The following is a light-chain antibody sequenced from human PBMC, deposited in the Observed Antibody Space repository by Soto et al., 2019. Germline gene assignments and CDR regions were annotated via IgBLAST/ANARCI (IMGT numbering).Light chain of an antibody. CDR3: QQYNDWPIT. CDR1: QSVFTY. Sequence: EIVLTQSPATLSLSPGERATLSCRASQSVFTYLAWYQQRPGQAPRLLIYDVSIRVTGIPARISGSQSGTEFTLTISSLQSEDFGVYYCQQYNDWPITFGGGTKVDIK. V-gene: IGKV3-15*01. J-gene: IGKJ4*01. CDR2: DVS.